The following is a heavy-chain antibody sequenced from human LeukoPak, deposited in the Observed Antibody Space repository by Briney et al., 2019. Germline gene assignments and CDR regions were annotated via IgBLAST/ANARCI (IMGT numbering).Heavy chain of an antibody. CDR2: ISAYNGNT. D-gene: IGHD3-22*01. Sequence: ASVKVSCKASGYTFTGYYMRWVRQAPGQGLERMGWISAYNGNTNYAQKLQGRVTMTTDTSTSTAYMELRSLRSDDTAVYYCARDLIQFGYLVSSGYYRHWGQGTLVTVSS. V-gene: IGHV1-18*04. J-gene: IGHJ4*02. CDR3: ARDLIQFGYLVSSGYYRH. CDR1: GYTFTGYY.